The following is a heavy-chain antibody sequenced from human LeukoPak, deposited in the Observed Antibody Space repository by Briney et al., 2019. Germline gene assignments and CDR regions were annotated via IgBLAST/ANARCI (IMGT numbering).Heavy chain of an antibody. CDR1: GFTFSSYA. CDR2: ISGSGGST. J-gene: IGHJ4*02. V-gene: IGHV3-23*01. CDR3: ARGRNYYGNSHSDS. Sequence: GGSLRLSCAASGFTFSSYAMSWVRQAPGKGLEWVSAISGSGGSTYYADSVKGRFTISRDNSKNTPYLQMNSLRVEDTAVYYCARGRNYYGNSHSDSWGQGTLVTVSS. D-gene: IGHD3-10*01.